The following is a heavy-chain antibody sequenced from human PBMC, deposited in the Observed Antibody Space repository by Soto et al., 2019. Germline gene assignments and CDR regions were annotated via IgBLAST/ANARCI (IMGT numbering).Heavy chain of an antibody. CDR3: ARLNDYGGY. CDR1: GYSFTNYW. J-gene: IGHJ4*02. V-gene: IGHV5-51*01. CDR2: IYPGDSDT. Sequence: GESLKISCKGSGYSFTNYWVGWVRQMPGKGLEWMGIIYPGDSDTRYSPSFRGQVTISADKSISSAYLQWSSLKASDTAMHYRARLNDYGGYWGQGTLVTVSS. D-gene: IGHD4-17*01.